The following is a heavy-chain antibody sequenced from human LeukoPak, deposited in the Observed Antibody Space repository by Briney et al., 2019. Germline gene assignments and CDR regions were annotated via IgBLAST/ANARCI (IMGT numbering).Heavy chain of an antibody. V-gene: IGHV3-11*01. CDR2: ISSSGSTI. CDR1: GFTFSDYY. J-gene: IGHJ4*02. Sequence: TGGSLRLSCAASGFTFSDYYMSWIRQAPGKVLEWVSYISSSGSTIYYADSVKGRFTISRDNAKNSLYLQMNSLRAEDTAVYYCARDRSGYYFFDYWGQGTLVTVSS. CDR3: ARDRSGYYFFDY. D-gene: IGHD3-22*01.